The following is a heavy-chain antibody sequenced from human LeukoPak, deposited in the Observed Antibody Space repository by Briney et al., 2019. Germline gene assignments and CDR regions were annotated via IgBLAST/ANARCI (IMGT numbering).Heavy chain of an antibody. Sequence: GGSLRLSCAASGFTFDDYAMHWVRQAPGKGLEWVSLISGDGGSTYYADSVKGRFTISRDNSKNSLYLHMNSLRTEDTALYYCAKEPREYYYDSSGFQHWGQGTLVTVSS. D-gene: IGHD3-22*01. J-gene: IGHJ1*01. CDR2: ISGDGGST. CDR3: AKEPREYYYDSSGFQH. CDR1: GFTFDDYA. V-gene: IGHV3-43*02.